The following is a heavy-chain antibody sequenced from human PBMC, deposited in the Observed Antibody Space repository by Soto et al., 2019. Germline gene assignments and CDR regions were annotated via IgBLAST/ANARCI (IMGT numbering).Heavy chain of an antibody. V-gene: IGHV3-49*04. CDR3: TRASSLDFDF. J-gene: IGHJ4*02. Sequence: GGSLRLSCATSGFTFGDYGLSWVRQAPGKGLEWVGFIRRNAYGVTTDYAASVKGRFTISRDDSKSIAYLQMNSLRTEDTALYYRTRASSLDFDFWGQGTLVTVSS. CDR1: GFTFGDYG. D-gene: IGHD3-16*01. CDR2: IRRNAYGVTT.